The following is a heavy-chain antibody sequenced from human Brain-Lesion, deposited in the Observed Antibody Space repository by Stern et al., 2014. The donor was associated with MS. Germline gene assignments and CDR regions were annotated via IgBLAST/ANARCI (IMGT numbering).Heavy chain of an antibody. Sequence: VQLVESGPGLVKPSGTLSLTCAVSGGSISSSNWWSWVRQSPGEGLAWIGEIYHSGGTKYSPSFESRVIISVDKSKNQFSLKLSYVTAADTAVYYCARELPDLNAFDIWGQGTMVTVSS. CDR2: IYHSGGT. J-gene: IGHJ3*02. D-gene: IGHD1-14*01. CDR3: ARELPDLNAFDI. V-gene: IGHV4-4*02. CDR1: GGSISSSNW.